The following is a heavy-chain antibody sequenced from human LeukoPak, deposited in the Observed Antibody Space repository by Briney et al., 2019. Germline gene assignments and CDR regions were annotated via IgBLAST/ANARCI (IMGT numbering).Heavy chain of an antibody. V-gene: IGHV3-7*05. Sequence: GGSLRLSCAASGFTFNTYWMSWVRQAPGKGLEWVANINQDGGEKYYVDSVKGRFTISRDNAKNSLYLQMNSLRAEDTAVYYCARYKAYGDCEDFWGQGTLVTVSS. CDR1: GFTFNTYW. CDR2: INQDGGEK. D-gene: IGHD4-17*01. CDR3: ARYKAYGDCEDF. J-gene: IGHJ4*02.